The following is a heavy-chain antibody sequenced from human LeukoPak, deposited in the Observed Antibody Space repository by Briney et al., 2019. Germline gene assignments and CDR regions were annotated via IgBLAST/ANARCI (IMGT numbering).Heavy chain of an antibody. V-gene: IGHV3-23*01. Sequence: GGSLRLSCVASEFTFSSYVMSWVRQAPGKGLEWVSGVSGGGGSTYYADSVKGRFTISRDNFEKTLYLQMNSLRADDTAVYYCAKGGDYYDRTWPDAFDFWGQGTMVTVSS. J-gene: IGHJ3*01. CDR3: AKGGDYYDRTWPDAFDF. D-gene: IGHD3-22*01. CDR1: EFTFSSYV. CDR2: VSGGGGST.